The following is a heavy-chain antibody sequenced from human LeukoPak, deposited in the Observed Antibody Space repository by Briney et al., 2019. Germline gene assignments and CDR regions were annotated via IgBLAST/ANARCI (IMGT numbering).Heavy chain of an antibody. V-gene: IGHV3-53*01. CDR1: GFTVSSNY. J-gene: IGHJ4*02. D-gene: IGHD6-19*01. CDR3: ARDTGYSSGFDY. CDR2: IYSGGST. Sequence: GGSLRLSCAASGFTVSSNYMSWVRQAPGKGLGWVSVIYSGGSTYYADSVKGRFTISRDNSKNTPYLQMNSLRAEDTAVYYCARDTGYSSGFDYWGQGTLVTVSS.